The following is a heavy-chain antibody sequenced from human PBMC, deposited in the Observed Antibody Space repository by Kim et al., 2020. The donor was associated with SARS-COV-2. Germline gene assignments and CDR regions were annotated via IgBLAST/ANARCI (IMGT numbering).Heavy chain of an antibody. D-gene: IGHD6-19*01. CDR2: IKRNSSYI. CDR3: VTTYVAGTDY. J-gene: IGHJ4*02. V-gene: IGHV3-9*01. CDR1: GFTFGDYA. Sequence: SLRLSCAASGFTFGDYAMHWVRQAPGKALEWVSGIKRNSSYIAYADSVKGRFTISRDDAKNSLSLRMNSLRADDTALYYCVTTYVAGTDYWGQGSLVTVSS.